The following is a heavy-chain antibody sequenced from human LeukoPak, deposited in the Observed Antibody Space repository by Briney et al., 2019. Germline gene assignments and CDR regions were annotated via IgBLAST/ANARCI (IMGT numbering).Heavy chain of an antibody. Sequence: PGGSLRLSCVASGFTFSNYGMHWVRQAPGKGLEWVAVISYDGSSKYYADSVKGRFTISRENSKNRLYLQMNSLRAEDTAVYYCAKDLYMAWERGTEFDYWGQGTLVTVSS. J-gene: IGHJ4*02. CDR2: ISYDGSSK. D-gene: IGHD1-26*01. V-gene: IGHV3-30*18. CDR1: GFTFSNYG. CDR3: AKDLYMAWERGTEFDY.